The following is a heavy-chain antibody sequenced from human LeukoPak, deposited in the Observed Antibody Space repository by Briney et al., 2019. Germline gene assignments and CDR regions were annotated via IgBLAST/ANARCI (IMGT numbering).Heavy chain of an antibody. D-gene: IGHD3-9*01. CDR3: ARDILTGSAS. CDR2: INHSGST. V-gene: IGHV4-34*01. Sequence: PSETLSLTCAVYGGSFSGYYWSWIRQPPGKGLEWIGEINHSGSTNYNPSLKSRVTISVDTSKNQFSLKLSSVTAADTAVYYCARDILTGSASWGQGTLVTVSS. J-gene: IGHJ5*02. CDR1: GGSFSGYY.